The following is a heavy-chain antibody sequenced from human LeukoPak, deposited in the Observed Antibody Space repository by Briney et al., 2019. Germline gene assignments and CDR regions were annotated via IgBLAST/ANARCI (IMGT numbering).Heavy chain of an antibody. CDR3: ARGIVVVPAASYYGMDV. CDR1: GFTFSSYW. D-gene: IGHD2-2*01. CDR2: INSDGSST. J-gene: IGHJ6*02. V-gene: IGHV3-74*01. Sequence: PGGSLRLSCAASGFTFSSYWMHWVRPAPGKGLVWVSRINSDGSSTSYADSVKGRFTISRDNAKNTLYLQMNSLRAEDTAVYYCARGIVVVPAASYYGMDVWGQGTLVTVSS.